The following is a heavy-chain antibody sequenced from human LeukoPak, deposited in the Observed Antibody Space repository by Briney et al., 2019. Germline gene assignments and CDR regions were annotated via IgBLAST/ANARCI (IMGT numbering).Heavy chain of an antibody. CDR3: ARGSSGWYLQH. Sequence: KSSETLSLTCTVSGGSISSYYWSWIRQPPGKGLERIGYIYYRGSTKYNPSLKSRVTISVDTSKNQFSLKVTSVAAADTAVYYCARGSSGWYLQHWGQGTLVTVSS. J-gene: IGHJ1*01. V-gene: IGHV4-59*01. CDR2: IYYRGST. CDR1: GGSISSYY. D-gene: IGHD6-19*01.